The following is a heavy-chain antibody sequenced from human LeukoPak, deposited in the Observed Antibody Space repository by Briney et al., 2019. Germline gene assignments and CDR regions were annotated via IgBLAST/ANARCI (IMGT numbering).Heavy chain of an antibody. D-gene: IGHD2-15*01. CDR1: GGSISSSNW. CDR3: ASSGGSNYYYGMDV. CDR2: IYHSGST. V-gene: IGHV4-4*02. J-gene: IGHJ6*02. Sequence: SETLSLTCAVSGGSISSSNWWSWVRQPPGKGLEWIGEIYHSGSTNYNPSLKSRVTISVDKSKNQFSLKLSSVTAADTAVYYCASSGGSNYYYGMDVWGQGTTVTVSS.